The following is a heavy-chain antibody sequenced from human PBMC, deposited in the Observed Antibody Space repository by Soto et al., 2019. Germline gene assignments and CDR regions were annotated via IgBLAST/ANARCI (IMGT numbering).Heavy chain of an antibody. V-gene: IGHV3-23*01. D-gene: IGHD6-19*01. CDR1: GFIFGSYA. Sequence: EVQLLESGGGLVQPGGSLRLSCAASGFIFGSYAMSWVRQAPGKGPEWVSVISGSGGSTYYADSVKGRFTISRDNSKNTVYLQMNSLRAEDTAVYYCAILAVAGTGDYWGQGTQVSVSS. J-gene: IGHJ4*02. CDR2: ISGSGGST. CDR3: AILAVAGTGDY.